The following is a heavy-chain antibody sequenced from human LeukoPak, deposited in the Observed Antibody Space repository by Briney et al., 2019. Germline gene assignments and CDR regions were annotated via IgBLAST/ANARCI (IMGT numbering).Heavy chain of an antibody. D-gene: IGHD5-24*01. V-gene: IGHV3-11*01. CDR1: GFTFSDYY. CDR2: ISSLGKTT. Sequence: PGGSLRLSCAASGFTFSDYYMSWIRPAPGKGLEWLSYISSLGKTTHFADSVKGRFSVSRDNTNNTLYVQMNSLRAEDTAVYFCARGRDGYKYWGQGTLVTVSS. CDR3: ARGRDGYKY. J-gene: IGHJ4*02.